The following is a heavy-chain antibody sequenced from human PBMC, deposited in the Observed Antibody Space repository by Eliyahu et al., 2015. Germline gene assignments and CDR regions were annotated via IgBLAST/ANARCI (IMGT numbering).Heavy chain of an antibody. CDR1: GFPFTNAW. D-gene: IGHD3-22*01. CDR2: IKSKTDGGTT. J-gene: IGHJ4*02. CDR3: TTVHRYPHSSSFQF. V-gene: IGHV3-15*01. Sequence: EVQLVESGGGLVKPGGSLGLSCAASGFPFTNAWMNWVRQIPGKGLEWVGRIKSKTDGGTTDYAAPVKGRFTISRDDSKNTLYLQMNSLKIEDTGMYHCTTVHRYPHSSSFQFWGQGALVTVSS.